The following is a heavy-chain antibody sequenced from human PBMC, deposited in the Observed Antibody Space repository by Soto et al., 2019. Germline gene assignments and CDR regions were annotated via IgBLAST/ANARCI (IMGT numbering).Heavy chain of an antibody. D-gene: IGHD2-15*01. Sequence: GGSLRLSCAASGFTVSSNYMSWVRQAPGKGLEWVSVIYSGGSTYYADSVKGRFTISRDNSKNTLYLQMNSLRAEDTAVYYCARNGYCSGGSCYWSYYYYYYGMDVWGQGTTVTVSS. V-gene: IGHV3-53*01. CDR1: GFTVSSNY. CDR2: IYSGGST. CDR3: ARNGYCSGGSCYWSYYYYYYGMDV. J-gene: IGHJ6*02.